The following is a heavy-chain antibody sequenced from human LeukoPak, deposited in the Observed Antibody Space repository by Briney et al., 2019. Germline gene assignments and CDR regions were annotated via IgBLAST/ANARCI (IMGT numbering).Heavy chain of an antibody. CDR1: GGSISSYY. V-gene: IGHV4-4*07. CDR3: ARDLPMYYYDSSDNWFVP. Sequence: SETLSLTCTDSGGSISSYYWSWIRQPAGKGLEWIGRIYTSGSTNYNPSLKSRVTMSVDTSKNQFSLKLSSVTAADTAVYYCARDLPMYYYDSSDNWFVPWRQGTLVTVSS. CDR2: IYTSGST. D-gene: IGHD3-22*01. J-gene: IGHJ5*02.